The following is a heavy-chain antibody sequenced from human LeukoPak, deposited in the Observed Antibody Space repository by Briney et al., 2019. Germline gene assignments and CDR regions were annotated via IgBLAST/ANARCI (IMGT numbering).Heavy chain of an antibody. CDR3: ARDQGYFGY. V-gene: IGHV3-23*01. Sequence: GGSLRLSCAASGFTFSSYAMSWVRQAPGKGLEWVSAISGSGGSTYYADSVKGRFTISRDNAKNSLYLQMNSLRAEDTAVYYCARDQGYFGYWGQGTLVTVSS. CDR1: GFTFSSYA. J-gene: IGHJ4*02. CDR2: ISGSGGST.